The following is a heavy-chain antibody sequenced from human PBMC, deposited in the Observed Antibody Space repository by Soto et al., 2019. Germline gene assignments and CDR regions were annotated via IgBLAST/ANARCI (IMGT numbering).Heavy chain of an antibody. V-gene: IGHV1-3*01. CDR2: INAGSGNT. CDR3: ARDTETLGPRANDALDI. Sequence: ASVKVSCKAAGYTFSTYTMNWVRQAPGQSLEWMGWINAGSGNTKYSQNFQGRVSITRDTSASTVYMELTGLKSEDTAVYYCARDTETLGPRANDALDIWGQGTMVTVSS. J-gene: IGHJ3*02. D-gene: IGHD3-3*02. CDR1: GYTFSTYT.